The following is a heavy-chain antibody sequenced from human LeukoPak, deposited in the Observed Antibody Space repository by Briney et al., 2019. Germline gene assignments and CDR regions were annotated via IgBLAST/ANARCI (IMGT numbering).Heavy chain of an antibody. V-gene: IGHV4-4*02. D-gene: IGHD3-22*01. J-gene: IGHJ4*02. CDR1: GDSFSSNNY. CDR3: ARNAGYSDLNY. CDR2: IYRSGAT. Sequence: PSETLSLTCTVSGDSFSSNNYWTWVRQPPGKGLEWIGEIYRSGATNYNPSLRGRVTVSLDKSKNQFSLRLNSVAAADTAIYYCARNAGYSDLNYWGQGVQVTVSS.